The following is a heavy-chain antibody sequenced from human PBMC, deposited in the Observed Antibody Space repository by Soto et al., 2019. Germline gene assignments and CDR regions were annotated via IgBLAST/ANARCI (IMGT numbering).Heavy chain of an antibody. V-gene: IGHV3-15*07. CDR3: TTLRIYYYYYYGMDV. J-gene: IGHJ6*02. Sequence: PGGSLRLSCAASGFTFSSYAMHWVRQAPGKGLEWVGRIKSKTDGGTTDYAAPVKGRFTISGDDSKNTLYLQMNSLKTEDTAVYYCTTLRIYYYYYYGMDVWGQGTTVTVSS. D-gene: IGHD3-16*01. CDR1: GFTFSSYA. CDR2: IKSKTDGGTT.